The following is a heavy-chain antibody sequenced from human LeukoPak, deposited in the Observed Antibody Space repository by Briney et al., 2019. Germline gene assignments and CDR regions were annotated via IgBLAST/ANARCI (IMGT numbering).Heavy chain of an antibody. CDR1: GGSISSSSYY. Sequence: SENLSLTCTVSGGSISSSSYYWGWIRQPPGKGLEWIGSIYYSGSTYYNPSLKSRVTISVDTSKNPFSLKLSSVTAADTAVYYCARQGVAGSAGYYFDYWGQGTLVTVSS. CDR2: IYYSGST. J-gene: IGHJ4*02. CDR3: ARQGVAGSAGYYFDY. D-gene: IGHD6-19*01. V-gene: IGHV4-39*01.